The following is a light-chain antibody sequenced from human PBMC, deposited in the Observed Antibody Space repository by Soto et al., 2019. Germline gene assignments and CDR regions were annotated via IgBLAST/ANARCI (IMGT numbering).Light chain of an antibody. Sequence: EIVLTQSPGTLSLSPGERATLSWRASQSVSSSYLAWYQQKPGQAPRLLIYDASYRATGIPARFSGSGSGTDFTLTISSLEPEDFAVYYCQQRSNWITFGQGTRLEN. V-gene: IGKV3D-20*02. J-gene: IGKJ5*01. CDR3: QQRSNWIT. CDR1: QSVSSSY. CDR2: DAS.